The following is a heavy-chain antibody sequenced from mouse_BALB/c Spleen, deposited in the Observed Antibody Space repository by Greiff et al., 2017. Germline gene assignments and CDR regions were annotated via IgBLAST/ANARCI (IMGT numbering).Heavy chain of an antibody. CDR3: ARDGYYVDYFDY. Sequence: EVQRVESGGDLVKPGGSLKLSCAASGFTFSSYGMSWVRQTPDKRLEWVATISSGGSYTYYPDSVKGRFTISRDNAKNTLYLQMSSLKSEDTAMYYCARDGYYVDYFDYWGQGTTLTVSS. CDR1: GFTFSSYG. D-gene: IGHD2-3*01. V-gene: IGHV5-6*01. CDR2: ISSGGSYT. J-gene: IGHJ2*01.